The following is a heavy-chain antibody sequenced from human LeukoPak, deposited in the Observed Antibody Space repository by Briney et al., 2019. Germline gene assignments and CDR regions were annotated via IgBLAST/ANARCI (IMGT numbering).Heavy chain of an antibody. CDR1: GGSFSGYY. J-gene: IGHJ6*03. CDR3: ARRGISQGYYMDV. V-gene: IGHV4-34*01. D-gene: IGHD6-13*01. Sequence: SETLSLTCAVYGGSFSGYYWSWIRQPPGKGLEWIGEINHSGSTNYNPSLKSRVTISVDTSKNQFSLKLSSVTAADTAVYYCARRGISQGYYMDVWGKGTTVTISS. CDR2: INHSGST.